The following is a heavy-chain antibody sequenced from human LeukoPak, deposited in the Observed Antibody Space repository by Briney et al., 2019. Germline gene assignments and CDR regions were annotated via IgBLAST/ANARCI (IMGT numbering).Heavy chain of an antibody. Sequence: SGGSLRLSCAASGFTFSSYSMNWVRQAPGKGLEWVSYISSISGTINYADSVKGRFTISGDNARNSLFPQMNSLRAEDTAVYYCARDHNYAFDYWGQGTLVTVSS. D-gene: IGHD5-18*01. CDR3: ARDHNYAFDY. CDR2: ISSISGTI. CDR1: GFTFSSYS. V-gene: IGHV3-48*01. J-gene: IGHJ4*02.